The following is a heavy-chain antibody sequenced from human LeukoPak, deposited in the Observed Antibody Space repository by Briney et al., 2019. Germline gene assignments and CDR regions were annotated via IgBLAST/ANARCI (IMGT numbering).Heavy chain of an antibody. Sequence: SETLSLTCAVYGGSFSGYYWSWIRQPPGKGLEWIGEINHSGSTNYNPSLKSRVTISVDTSKNQFSLKLSSVTAADTAVYYCARGRCSGGSCYFFDYWGQRTLVTVSS. D-gene: IGHD2-15*01. J-gene: IGHJ4*02. CDR1: GGSFSGYY. CDR3: ARGRCSGGSCYFFDY. V-gene: IGHV4-34*01. CDR2: INHSGST.